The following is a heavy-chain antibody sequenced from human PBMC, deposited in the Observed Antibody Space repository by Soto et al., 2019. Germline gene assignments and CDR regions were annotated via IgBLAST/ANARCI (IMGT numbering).Heavy chain of an antibody. CDR3: ARENFSRCIVVVPETNWFDP. Sequence: EVQLVESGGGLVKPGGSLRLSCAASGFTFSSYSMNWVRQAPGKGLEWVSSISSSSSYIYYADSVKGRFTISRDNAKNSLYLQINSLRAEDTAVYYCARENFSRCIVVVPETNWFDPWVQGTLVTVAS. CDR1: GFTFSSYS. D-gene: IGHD2-2*01. CDR2: ISSSSSYI. V-gene: IGHV3-21*01. J-gene: IGHJ5*02.